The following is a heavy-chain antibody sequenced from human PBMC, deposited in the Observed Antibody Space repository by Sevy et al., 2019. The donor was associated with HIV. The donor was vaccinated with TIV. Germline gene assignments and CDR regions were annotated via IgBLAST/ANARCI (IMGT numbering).Heavy chain of an antibody. D-gene: IGHD6-19*01. Sequence: GESLKISCAASGFTFSSYGMHWVRQAPGKGLEWVAVISYDGSNKYHADSVKGRFTISRDNSKNTLYLQMNSLRAEDTAVYYCAKDPRDGIGWYYYGMDVWGQGTTVTVSS. CDR2: ISYDGSNK. V-gene: IGHV3-30*18. CDR1: GFTFSSYG. J-gene: IGHJ6*02. CDR3: AKDPRDGIGWYYYGMDV.